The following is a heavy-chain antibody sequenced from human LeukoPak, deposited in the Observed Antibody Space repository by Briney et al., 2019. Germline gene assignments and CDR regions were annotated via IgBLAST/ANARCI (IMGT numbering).Heavy chain of an antibody. J-gene: IGHJ5*02. V-gene: IGHV4-34*01. CDR1: GGSFSGYY. D-gene: IGHD6-13*01. Sequence: SETLSLTCAVYGGSFSGYYWSWIRQPPGKGLEWIGEINHSGSTNYNPSLKSRVNISVDTSKNQFSLKLSSVTAADTAVYYCARGTAAGGNWFDPWGQGTLVTVSS. CDR2: INHSGST. CDR3: ARGTAAGGNWFDP.